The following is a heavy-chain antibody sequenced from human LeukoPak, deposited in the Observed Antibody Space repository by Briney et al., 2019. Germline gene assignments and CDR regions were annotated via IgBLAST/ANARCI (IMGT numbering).Heavy chain of an antibody. CDR2: INPSGGST. V-gene: IGHV1-46*01. CDR1: GYTFASYY. D-gene: IGHD3-10*01. Sequence: GASVKVSCKASGYTFASYYMNWVRQAPGQGLEWMGIINPSGGSTSYAQKFQGRVTMTRDTSTSTVYMELSSLRFEDTAVYHCARDSYGSGSYYRSMTYYFDYWGQGTLVTVSS. CDR3: ARDSYGSGSYYRSMTYYFDY. J-gene: IGHJ4*02.